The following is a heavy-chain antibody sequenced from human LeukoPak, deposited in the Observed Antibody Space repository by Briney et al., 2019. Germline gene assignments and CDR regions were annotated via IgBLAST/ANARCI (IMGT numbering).Heavy chain of an antibody. V-gene: IGHV4-31*03. D-gene: IGHD2-2*01. J-gene: IGHJ5*02. CDR2: IYYSGST. Sequence: PSQTLSLTCTVSGGSISSGGYYWSWIRQHPGKGLEWIGYIYYSGSTYYNPSLKSRVTISVDTSKNQFSLKLSSVTAADTAVYYCAREMLGDWRRPYCSSTSCRTYWFDPWGQGTLVTVSS. CDR1: GGSISSGGYY. CDR3: AREMLGDWRRPYCSSTSCRTYWFDP.